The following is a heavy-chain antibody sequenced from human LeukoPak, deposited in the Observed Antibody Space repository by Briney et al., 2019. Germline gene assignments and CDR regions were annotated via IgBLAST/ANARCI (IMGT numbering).Heavy chain of an antibody. Sequence: ASVKVSCKASGYTFTSYGISWVRQAPGQGLEWMGWISAYNGNTNYAQKLQGRVTMTTDTSTSTAYMELRSLRSDDTAVYYCASRGWYSGSYYDYFDYWGQGTLVTVSS. CDR2: ISAYNGNT. CDR3: ASRGWYSGSYYDYFDY. J-gene: IGHJ4*02. CDR1: GYTFTSYG. V-gene: IGHV1-18*01. D-gene: IGHD1-26*01.